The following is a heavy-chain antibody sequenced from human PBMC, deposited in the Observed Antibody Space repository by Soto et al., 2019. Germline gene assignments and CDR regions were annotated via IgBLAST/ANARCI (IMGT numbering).Heavy chain of an antibody. CDR2: ISSSSSYI. D-gene: IGHD5-18*01. CDR1: GFTFSSYS. J-gene: IGHJ4*02. V-gene: IGHV3-21*01. Sequence: EVQLVESGGGLVKPGGSLRLSCAASGFTFSSYSMNWVRQAPGKGLEWVSSISSSSSYIYYADSVKGRFTISRDNAKNSRYLQMNSLRAEDTAVYYCAREGDVDTAMATTVDYWGQGTLVTVSS. CDR3: AREGDVDTAMATTVDY.